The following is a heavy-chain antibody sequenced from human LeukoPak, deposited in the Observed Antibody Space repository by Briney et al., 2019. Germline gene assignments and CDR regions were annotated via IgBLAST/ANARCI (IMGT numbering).Heavy chain of an antibody. CDR1: GFTFSSYW. CDR2: ISSSSSTI. J-gene: IGHJ4*02. CDR3: ARETTVTTDY. D-gene: IGHD4-11*01. Sequence: GGSLRLSCAASGFTFSSYWMNWVRQAPGKGLKWVSYISSSSSTIYYADSVKGRFTISRDNAKNSLYLQMNSLRAEDTAVYYCARETTVTTDYWGQGTLVTVSS. V-gene: IGHV3-48*04.